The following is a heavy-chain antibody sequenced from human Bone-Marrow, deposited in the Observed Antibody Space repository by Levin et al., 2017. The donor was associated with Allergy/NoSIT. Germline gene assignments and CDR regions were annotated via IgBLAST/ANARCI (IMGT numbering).Heavy chain of an antibody. J-gene: IGHJ3*02. CDR1: GGSFSGYY. CDR2: INHSGST. D-gene: IGHD1-1*01. V-gene: IGHV4-34*01. CDR3: ARLSTVHDAFDI. Sequence: SETLSLTCAVYGGSFSGYYWSWIRQPPGKGLEWIGEINHSGSTNYNPSLKSRVTISVDTSKNQFSLKLSSVTAADTAVYYCARLSTVHDAFDIWGQGTMVTVSS.